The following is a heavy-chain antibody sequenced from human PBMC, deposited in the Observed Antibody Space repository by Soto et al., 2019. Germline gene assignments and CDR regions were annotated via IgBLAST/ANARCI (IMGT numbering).Heavy chain of an antibody. Sequence: EVQVVETGGGLVKPGESLRLSCAASGFTFIYAWMTWVRQAPGNGLEWVGRIRSKTSGEIRDYAAPVKGRFTISRDDSTNTVYLQMNSLKTEDTAVYYCVIDISESGVGELDHWGQGTQVTVSS. CDR1: GFTFIYAW. J-gene: IGHJ4*02. D-gene: IGHD3-3*01. V-gene: IGHV3-15*01. CDR3: VIDISESGVGELDH. CDR2: IRSKTSGEIR.